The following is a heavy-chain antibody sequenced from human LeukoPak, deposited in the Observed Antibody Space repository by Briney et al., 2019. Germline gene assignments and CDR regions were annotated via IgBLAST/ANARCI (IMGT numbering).Heavy chain of an antibody. Sequence: GGSLRLSCAASGFTFDDYGMNWVRHAPGKGLEWVSGINWSGSSTGYADSVKGRFTISRDNAKKSLYLQMNSLRADDTAVYYCARGASVVAGDDNAFDIWGQGTMVTVSS. D-gene: IGHD6-19*01. CDR1: GFTFDDYG. J-gene: IGHJ3*02. CDR3: ARGASVVAGDDNAFDI. CDR2: INWSGSST. V-gene: IGHV3-20*04.